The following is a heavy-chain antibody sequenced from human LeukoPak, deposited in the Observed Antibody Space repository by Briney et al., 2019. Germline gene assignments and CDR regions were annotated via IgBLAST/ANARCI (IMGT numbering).Heavy chain of an antibody. CDR3: ARGQRVGIVLMVRSRNDNWFDP. CDR1: GGSFSGYY. J-gene: IGHJ5*02. D-gene: IGHD2-8*01. CDR2: INHSGST. Sequence: PSETLSLTCAVYGGSFSGYYWSWIRQPPGKGLEWIGEINHSGSTNYNPSLKSRVTISVDTSKNQFSLKLSSVTAADTAVYYCARGQRVGIVLMVRSRNDNWFDPWGQGTLVTVSS. V-gene: IGHV4-34*01.